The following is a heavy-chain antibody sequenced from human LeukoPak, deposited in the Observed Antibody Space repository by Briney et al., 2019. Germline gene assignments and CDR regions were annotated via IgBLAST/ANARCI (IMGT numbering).Heavy chain of an antibody. CDR3: ARESGKFDY. V-gene: IGHV3-43*02. Sequence: GGSLRLSCAAPGFFFDNYAIHWVRQAPGKGLEWVSLISGDGVSTFYADSVKGRFSISRDNSKNSLSLEMNSLRTEDTAMYYCARESGKFDYWGQGTLVAVSS. CDR2: ISGDGVST. J-gene: IGHJ4*02. CDR1: GFFFDNYA.